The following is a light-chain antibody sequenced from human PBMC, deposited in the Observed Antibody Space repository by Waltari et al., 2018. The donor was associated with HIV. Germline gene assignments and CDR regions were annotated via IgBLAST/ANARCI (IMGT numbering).Light chain of an antibody. V-gene: IGKV1-5*03. J-gene: IGKJ1*01. Sequence: DIQMTQSPSTLSASVGDRVTITCRASRNIRNWLAWYQQKPGKAPKLLIYKVSTLESGVPSMFSGSGSRTEITLTISGLQPDDSATYYCQQFNYFWTFGQGTKVEIK. CDR1: RNIRNW. CDR3: QQFNYFWT. CDR2: KVS.